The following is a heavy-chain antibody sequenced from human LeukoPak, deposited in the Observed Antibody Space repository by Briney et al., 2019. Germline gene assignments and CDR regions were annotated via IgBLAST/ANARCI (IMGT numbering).Heavy chain of an antibody. CDR3: ARGARSSWYPEGAFDI. V-gene: IGHV3-33*01. CDR1: GFTFSSYG. D-gene: IGHD6-13*01. Sequence: QPGRSLRLSCAASGFTFSSYGMHWVRQAPGKGLEWVAVIWYDGSNKYYADSVKGRFTISRDNSKNTLYLQMNSLRAEDTAVYYCARGARSSWYPEGAFDIWGQGTMVTVSS. CDR2: IWYDGSNK. J-gene: IGHJ3*02.